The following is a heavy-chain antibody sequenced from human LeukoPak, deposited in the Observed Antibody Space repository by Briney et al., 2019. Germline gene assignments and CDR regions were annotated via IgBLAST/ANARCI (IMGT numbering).Heavy chain of an antibody. V-gene: IGHV4-4*07. CDR1: RVSMSDYF. CDR2: IHSSGRA. D-gene: IGHD3-22*01. J-gene: IGHJ5*02. Sequence: PSETLSLTCTVSRVSMSDYFRTWVRQPAGKGLEWIGRIHSSGRANTNPSLRSRLTMSVDTSKNQYSLRLRSVTAADTAIYYCARDDFYDGGGRNWFDLWGQGARVTVSS. CDR3: ARDDFYDGGGRNWFDL.